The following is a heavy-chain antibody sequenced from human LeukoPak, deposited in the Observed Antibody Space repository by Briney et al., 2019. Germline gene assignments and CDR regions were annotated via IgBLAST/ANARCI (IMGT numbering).Heavy chain of an antibody. CDR3: ARGSVAYSYDSSGYSPVYYFDY. V-gene: IGHV3-7*01. J-gene: IGHJ4*02. Sequence: GGSLRLSCAASGFTFSNYWMSWVRQAPGKGLEWVANIKQDRSEKYYVDSVKGRFTISRDNAKNSLYLQMNSLRAEDTAVYYCARGSVAYSYDSSGYSPVYYFDYWGQGTLVTVSS. CDR1: GFTFSNYW. D-gene: IGHD3-22*01. CDR2: IKQDRSEK.